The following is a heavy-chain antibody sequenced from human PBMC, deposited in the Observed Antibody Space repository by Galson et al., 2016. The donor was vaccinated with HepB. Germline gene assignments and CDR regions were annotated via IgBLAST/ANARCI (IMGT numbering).Heavy chain of an antibody. CDR3: ARSGIIRVNWFDP. CDR1: GYTFSGHG. V-gene: IGHV1-18*01. D-gene: IGHD3-10*01. J-gene: IGHJ5*02. Sequence: SVKVSCKASGYTFSGHGIAWVRQAPGQGLEWMGYISPYNGNTDYAQNFQGRITMTTDASTSTAYMEVRSLKSDDTAVYHCARSGIIRVNWFDPWGQGTLVIVSS. CDR2: ISPYNGNT.